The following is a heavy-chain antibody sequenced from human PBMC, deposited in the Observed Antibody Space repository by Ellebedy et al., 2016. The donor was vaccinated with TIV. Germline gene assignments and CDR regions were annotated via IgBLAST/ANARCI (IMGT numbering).Heavy chain of an antibody. CDR3: ARRITMVRGVIRETYAFDI. J-gene: IGHJ3*02. Sequence: GESLKISCKGSGYSFTSYWIGWVRQVPGKGLEWMGIIYPGDSDTRYSPSFQGQVTISADKSISTAYLQWSSLKASGTAMYYCARRITMVRGVIRETYAFDIWGQGTMVTVSS. V-gene: IGHV5-51*01. CDR1: GYSFTSYW. D-gene: IGHD3-10*01. CDR2: IYPGDSDT.